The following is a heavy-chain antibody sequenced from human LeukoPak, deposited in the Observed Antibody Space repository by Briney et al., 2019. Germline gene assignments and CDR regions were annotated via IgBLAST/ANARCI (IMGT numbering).Heavy chain of an antibody. CDR1: GFPFSTYW. Sequence: GSLSLSCAASGFPFSTYWMSWVRQTPGKGLEWVANIKQDGSEKYYVDSVKGRFTISRDNAKNSLYLQMNSLRAEDTAVYYCARSTRGAFDIWGQGTMVTVSS. V-gene: IGHV3-7*01. CDR3: ARSTRGAFDI. D-gene: IGHD2-2*01. J-gene: IGHJ3*02. CDR2: IKQDGSEK.